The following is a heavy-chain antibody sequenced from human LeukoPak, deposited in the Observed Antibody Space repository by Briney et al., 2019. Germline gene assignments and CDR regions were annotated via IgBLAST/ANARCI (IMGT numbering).Heavy chain of an antibody. CDR3: AHFNRYFDWLPFDY. J-gene: IGHJ4*02. CDR2: IFLNDDK. V-gene: IGHV2-5*01. D-gene: IGHD3-9*01. Sequence: SAPTLPKPTQPLTLTCTFSGFSLSTSAVAMGWLRQPPGKALEWLALIFLNDDKRYSPSLKSRLTITKDPCTTQVVLTMTSMDPVDTATYYCAHFNRYFDWLPFDYWGEGTLVTVSS. CDR1: GFSLSTSAVA.